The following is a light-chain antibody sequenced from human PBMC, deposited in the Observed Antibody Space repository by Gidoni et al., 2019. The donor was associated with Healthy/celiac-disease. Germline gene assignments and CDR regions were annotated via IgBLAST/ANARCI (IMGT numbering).Light chain of an antibody. CDR1: QRVSSY. Sequence: ELVFTQSPATLSLSPGERATLSCRASQRVSSYLAWYQQKPGQAPRLLIYDASNRATGIPARFSGSGSGTDFTLTISSLEPEDFAVYYCQQRSNWWTFGQGTKVEIK. J-gene: IGKJ1*01. V-gene: IGKV3-11*01. CDR2: DAS. CDR3: QQRSNWWT.